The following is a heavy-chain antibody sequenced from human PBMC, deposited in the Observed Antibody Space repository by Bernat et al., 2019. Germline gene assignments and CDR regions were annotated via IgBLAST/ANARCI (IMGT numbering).Heavy chain of an antibody. CDR2: IYYSGST. CDR1: GGSISSYY. D-gene: IGHD4-17*01. CDR3: ARAHGDRDAFDI. J-gene: IGHJ3*02. Sequence: QVQLQESGPGLVKPSETLSLTCTVSGGSISSYYWSWIRQPPGKGLEWIGYIYYSGSTNYNPSLKSQVTISVDTSKNQFSLKMSSVTAADTAVYYCARAHGDRDAFDIWGQGTMVTVSS. V-gene: IGHV4-59*01.